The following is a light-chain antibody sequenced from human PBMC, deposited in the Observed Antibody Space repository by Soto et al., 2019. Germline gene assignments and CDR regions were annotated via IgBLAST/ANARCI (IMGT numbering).Light chain of an antibody. CDR3: QHYVERSPIT. CDR1: QSVSSN. J-gene: IGKJ5*01. CDR2: GAS. Sequence: EIVPTQSPSTLSVSPRERATLSCMASQSVSSNLAWYQQKPGQAPRPLIYGASTRATGIPDRFSGSGSGTDFTLTISRLEPEDFALYYCQHYVERSPITFGQGTRLEIK. V-gene: IGKV3-20*01.